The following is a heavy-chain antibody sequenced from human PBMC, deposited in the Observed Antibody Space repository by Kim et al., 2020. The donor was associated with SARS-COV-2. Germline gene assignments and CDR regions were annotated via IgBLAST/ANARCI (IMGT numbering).Heavy chain of an antibody. CDR1: GYTFTSYG. Sequence: ASVKVSCKASGYTFTSYGISWVRQAPGQGLEWMGWISAYNGNTNYAQKLQGRVTMTTDTSTSTAYMELRSLRSDDTAVYYCARVNTMVRGVIISWGWFDPWGQGTLVTVSS. J-gene: IGHJ5*02. V-gene: IGHV1-18*04. D-gene: IGHD3-10*01. CDR2: ISAYNGNT. CDR3: ARVNTMVRGVIISWGWFDP.